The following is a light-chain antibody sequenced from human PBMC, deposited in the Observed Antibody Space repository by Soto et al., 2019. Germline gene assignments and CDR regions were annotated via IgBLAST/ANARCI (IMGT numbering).Light chain of an antibody. J-gene: IGLJ3*02. Sequence: QSALTQPASVSGSPGQSITISCTGSSSDFGGYNYVSWYQQYPGKAPKLMIYEVSNRPSGVSNRFSASKSGNTASLTISGLQAEDETDYYCSSYTNSGTWVFGGGTKVTVL. CDR1: SSDFGGYNY. V-gene: IGLV2-14*01. CDR3: SSYTNSGTWV. CDR2: EVS.